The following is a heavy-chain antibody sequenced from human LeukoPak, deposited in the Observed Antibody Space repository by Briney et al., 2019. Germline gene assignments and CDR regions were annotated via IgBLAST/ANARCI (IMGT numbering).Heavy chain of an antibody. J-gene: IGHJ4*02. V-gene: IGHV4-59*01. CDR2: INNSGRT. CDR3: ARGDYVGPILYYFDY. Sequence: SETLSLTCTVSGGSIDVYYWNRIRQPPGKGLEWLGNINNSGRTNYSPSLKSRATVSVDTSKNQFSLELNSVTAADTAVYYCARGDYVGPILYYFDYWGQGTLVTVSS. D-gene: IGHD4-17*01. CDR1: GGSIDVYY.